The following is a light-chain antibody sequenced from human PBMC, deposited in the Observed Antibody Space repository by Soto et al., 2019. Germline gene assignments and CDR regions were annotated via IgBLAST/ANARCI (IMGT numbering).Light chain of an antibody. CDR1: QSISST. V-gene: IGKV3-15*01. J-gene: IGKJ4*01. CDR2: GAS. CDR3: QQYNNWPLT. Sequence: EIVMTQSPATLSVAQGERATLSCRASQSISSTLAWYQHKPGQAPRLLIYGASTRATGIPARFSGSGSGTEFALTISSLQSEDFAVYYWQQYNNWPLTFGGGTKVEIK.